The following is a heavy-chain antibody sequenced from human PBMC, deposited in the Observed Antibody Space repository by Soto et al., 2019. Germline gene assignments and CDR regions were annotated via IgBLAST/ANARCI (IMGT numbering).Heavy chain of an antibody. CDR1: GFTFSSYG. CDR2: IWYDGSNK. V-gene: IGHV3-33*01. J-gene: IGHJ4*02. D-gene: IGHD6-19*01. CDR3: ARDEKWLVPIYYFDY. Sequence: QVQLVESGGGVVQPGRSLRLSCAASGFTFSSYGMHWVRQAPGKGLEWVAVIWYDGSNKYYADSVKGRFTISRDNSKNTMYLQMNSLRAEDTAVYYCARDEKWLVPIYYFDYWGQGTLVTVSS.